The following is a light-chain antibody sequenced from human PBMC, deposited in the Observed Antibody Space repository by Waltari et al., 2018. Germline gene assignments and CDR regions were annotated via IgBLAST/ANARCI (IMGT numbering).Light chain of an antibody. CDR2: EDD. CDR1: SGNIASNF. J-gene: IGLJ3*02. Sequence: NFMLTQPHSVSEPPMKTVTISCTRSSGNIASNFVQWYQQRPGSAPTTVIYEDDQKPSGVPDRFSGSIDTSSNSASLTISGLKTDDEADYYCQSFDMSNWVFGGGTKLTVL. V-gene: IGLV6-57*04. CDR3: QSFDMSNWV.